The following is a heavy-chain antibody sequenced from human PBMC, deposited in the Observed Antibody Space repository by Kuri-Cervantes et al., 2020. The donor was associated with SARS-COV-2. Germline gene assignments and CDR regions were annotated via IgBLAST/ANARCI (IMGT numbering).Heavy chain of an antibody. Sequence: GESLKISCAVSGFSFSTYYMIWVRQAPGKGLEWVSSISSGGTYTHYADSVKGRFTISRDNAKNSLYLQLNSLRAEDTAVYFCARDMTADYFYFQYMDVWGKGTTVTVSS. D-gene: IGHD2-21*02. CDR2: ISSGGTYT. J-gene: IGHJ6*03. V-gene: IGHV3-21*01. CDR3: ARDMTADYFYFQYMDV. CDR1: GFSFSTYY.